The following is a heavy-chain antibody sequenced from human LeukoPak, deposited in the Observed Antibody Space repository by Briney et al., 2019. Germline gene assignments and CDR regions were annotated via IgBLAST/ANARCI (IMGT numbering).Heavy chain of an antibody. CDR1: GFTFSSYA. V-gene: IGHV3-23*01. D-gene: IGHD3-10*01. CDR2: ISGSGGGT. Sequence: GGSLRLSCVSYGFTFSSYATNWVRQAPGKGLEWVSAISGSGGGTYYVGSVRGRFTISRDSSKNTLYLQMNSLRAEDTAVYCCATSSYYGSGRDNWGQGTLVTVSS. CDR3: ATSSYYGSGRDN. J-gene: IGHJ4*02.